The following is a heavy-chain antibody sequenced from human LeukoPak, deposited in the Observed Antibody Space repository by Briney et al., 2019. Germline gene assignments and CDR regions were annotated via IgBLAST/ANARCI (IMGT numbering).Heavy chain of an antibody. D-gene: IGHD3-10*01. CDR2: IKQDGSEK. V-gene: IGHV3-7*01. J-gene: IGHJ4*02. CDR3: ARDRLLWFGETKRGDY. Sequence: GGSLRLSCAASGFTFSSYEMNWVRQAPGKGLEWVSTIKQDGSEKYYVDSVKGRFIISRDNAKNSLYLQMNSLRAEDTAVYYCARDRLLWFGETKRGDYWGQGTLVTVSS. CDR1: GFTFSSYE.